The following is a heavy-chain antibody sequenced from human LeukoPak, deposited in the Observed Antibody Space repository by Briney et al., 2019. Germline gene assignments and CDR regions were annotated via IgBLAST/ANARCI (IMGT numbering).Heavy chain of an antibody. D-gene: IGHD6-19*01. V-gene: IGHV3-33*08. J-gene: IGHJ4*02. Sequence: HPGGSLRLSCAASGFTFSSYAMHWVRQAPGKGLEWVAVIWYDGSNKYYADSVKGRFTISRDNSKNTLYLQMNSLRAEDTAVYYCARDLYSSGWSADYWGQGTLVTVSS. CDR1: GFTFSSYA. CDR3: ARDLYSSGWSADY. CDR2: IWYDGSNK.